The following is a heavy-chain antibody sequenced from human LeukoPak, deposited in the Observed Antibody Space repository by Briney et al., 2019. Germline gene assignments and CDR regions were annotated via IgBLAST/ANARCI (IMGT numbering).Heavy chain of an antibody. J-gene: IGHJ4*02. Sequence: GGSLRLSCAASGFTFTKYWMTWVRQAPGKGLEWVGNIKQDGSDKNYMDSVKGRFTISRDNTKNSVYLQMSSLRAEDTAVYYCARWSLGDYWGQGTLVTVSS. CDR2: IKQDGSDK. D-gene: IGHD1-26*01. V-gene: IGHV3-7*01. CDR1: GFTFTKYW. CDR3: ARWSLGDY.